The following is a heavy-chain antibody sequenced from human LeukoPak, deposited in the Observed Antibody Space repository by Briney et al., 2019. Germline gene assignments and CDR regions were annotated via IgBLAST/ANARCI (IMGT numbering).Heavy chain of an antibody. CDR1: GFTFSDYY. Sequence: GGSLRLSCAAFGFTFSDYYMSWIRQAPGKGLEWVSYISSSGSTIYYADSVKGRFIISRDNAKNSLYLQMNSLRAEDTAVYYCARSKYSYGPYYFDYWGQGTLVTVSS. V-gene: IGHV3-11*01. CDR2: ISSSGSTI. J-gene: IGHJ4*02. CDR3: ARSKYSYGPYYFDY. D-gene: IGHD5-18*01.